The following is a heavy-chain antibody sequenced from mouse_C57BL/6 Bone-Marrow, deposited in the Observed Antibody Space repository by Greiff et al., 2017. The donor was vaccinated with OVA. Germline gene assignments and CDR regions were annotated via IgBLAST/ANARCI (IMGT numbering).Heavy chain of an antibody. V-gene: IGHV2-2*01. Sequence: QVQLQQSGPGLVQPSQSLSITCTVSGFSLTSYGVHWVRQSPGTGLEWLGVIWSGGSTDYNAAFISRLSISKDNSKSQVFFKMNSLQADDTAIYYCARNPPGDYLDYWGQGTTLTVSS. CDR3: ARNPPGDYLDY. D-gene: IGHD2-13*01. CDR2: IWSGGST. J-gene: IGHJ2*01. CDR1: GFSLTSYG.